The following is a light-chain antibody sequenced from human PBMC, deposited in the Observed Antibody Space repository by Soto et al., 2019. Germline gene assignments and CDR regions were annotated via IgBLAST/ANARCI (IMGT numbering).Light chain of an antibody. CDR3: IQALQTPSYT. CDR2: LGS. Sequence: DIVMTQSPLSLPVTPGEPASISCRSSQSLLHSNGYNYLDWYLQKPGQSPHLLIYLGSNRATGVPDRFSGSGSGTEFTLKISRVEAEDVGVYYCIQALQTPSYTFGQGTKLEIK. V-gene: IGKV2-28*01. CDR1: QSLLHSNGYNY. J-gene: IGKJ2*01.